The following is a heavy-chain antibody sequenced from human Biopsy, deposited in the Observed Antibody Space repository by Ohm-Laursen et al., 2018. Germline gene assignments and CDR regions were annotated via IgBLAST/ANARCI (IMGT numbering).Heavy chain of an antibody. V-gene: IGHV4-59*01. CDR2: ISYSGST. CDR3: ARVGVGAPSIDYFDS. J-gene: IGHJ4*02. CDR1: GGSIYNFF. D-gene: IGHD1-26*01. Sequence: TLSLTCTVSGGSIYNFFWSWIRQPPGKGLEWIGYISYSGSTNYNPSPKSRVTISVDRSKNHFSLELSSVTAADTAVYYCARVGVGAPSIDYFDSWGQGALVTVSS.